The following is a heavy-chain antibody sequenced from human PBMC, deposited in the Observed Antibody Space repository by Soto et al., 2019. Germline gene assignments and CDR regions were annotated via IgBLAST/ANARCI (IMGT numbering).Heavy chain of an antibody. Sequence: EVQLVESGGGLVQPGRSLRLSCAASGFTFDDYAMRWVRQAPGKGLEWVSGISWNSGSIGYADSVKGRFTISRDNAKNSLYLQMNSLRTEDTALYYCAKVRVMDYHHGMDVWGQGTTVTVSS. CDR3: AKVRVMDYHHGMDV. J-gene: IGHJ6*02. V-gene: IGHV3-9*01. CDR2: ISWNSGSI. D-gene: IGHD3-16*01. CDR1: GFTFDDYA.